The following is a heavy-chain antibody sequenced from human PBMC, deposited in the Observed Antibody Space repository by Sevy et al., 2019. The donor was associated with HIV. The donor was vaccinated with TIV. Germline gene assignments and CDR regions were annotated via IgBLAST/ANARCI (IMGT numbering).Heavy chain of an antibody. CDR1: GFTFSTYS. D-gene: IGHD7-27*01. J-gene: IGHJ4*02. CDR3: AKFAGDFPHFDF. Sequence: GGSLRLSCAASGFTFSTYSMTWVRQAPRKGREWVSVISDTGTSTYYTDSVEGRFTISRANPKTPLFLPLNGLRAEDTALYYCAKFAGDFPHFDFWGLGTLVTVSS. V-gene: IGHV3-23*01. CDR2: ISDTGTST.